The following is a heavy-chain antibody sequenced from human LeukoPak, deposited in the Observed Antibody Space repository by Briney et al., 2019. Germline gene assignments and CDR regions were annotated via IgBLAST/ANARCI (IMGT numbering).Heavy chain of an antibody. Sequence: GSLRLSCAASGFIFSNYGVTWVRQAPGKGLEWVASISNGGEDTYYADSVKGRFTISRVNSKNTLYLQMNSLRAEDTAVYYCAKERYSSGWSDSFDYWGQGTQVTVSS. CDR2: ISNGGEDT. CDR3: AKERYSSGWSDSFDY. CDR1: GFIFSNYG. J-gene: IGHJ4*02. D-gene: IGHD6-19*01. V-gene: IGHV3-23*01.